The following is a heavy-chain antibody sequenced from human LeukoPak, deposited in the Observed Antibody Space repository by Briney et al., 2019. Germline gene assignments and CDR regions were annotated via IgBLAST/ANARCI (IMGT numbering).Heavy chain of an antibody. CDR2: IYYSGST. J-gene: IGHJ6*02. Sequence: SETLSLTCTVSGGSISSYYWSCIRQPPGKGLEWIGYIYYSGSTNYNPSLKSRVTISVDTSKNQFSLKLSSVTAADTAVYYCARDPGYGMDVWGQGTTVTVSS. V-gene: IGHV4-59*01. CDR1: GGSISSYY. CDR3: ARDPGYGMDV.